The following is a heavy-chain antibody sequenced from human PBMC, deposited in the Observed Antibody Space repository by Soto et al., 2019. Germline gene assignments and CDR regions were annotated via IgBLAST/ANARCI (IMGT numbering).Heavy chain of an antibody. V-gene: IGHV3-23*01. Sequence: RISRAASGDSFSSYAVGGVCKTKRKGLERVSAISGSGGSTYYADSVKGRFTISRDNSKNTLYLQMNSLRAEDTAVYYCAKIALGFGWLPFFDYLGHGTLVTAPQ. CDR1: GDSFSSYA. CDR2: ISGSGGST. J-gene: IGHJ4*01. D-gene: IGHD3-9*01. CDR3: AKIALGFGWLPFFDY.